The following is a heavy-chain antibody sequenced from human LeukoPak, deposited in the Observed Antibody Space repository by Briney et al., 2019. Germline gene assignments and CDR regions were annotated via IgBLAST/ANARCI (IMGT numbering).Heavy chain of an antibody. Sequence: PGGSLRLSCAASGFTFSSYWMHWVRQAPGKGLVWVSRINRDGSSTIYADAVKGRYTISRDNAKNTLYLQMNSLRAEDTAVYYCVRGYGGNTFDYWGQGTLATVSS. D-gene: IGHD4/OR15-4a*01. CDR3: VRGYGGNTFDY. V-gene: IGHV3-74*01. CDR2: INRDGSST. J-gene: IGHJ4*02. CDR1: GFTFSSYW.